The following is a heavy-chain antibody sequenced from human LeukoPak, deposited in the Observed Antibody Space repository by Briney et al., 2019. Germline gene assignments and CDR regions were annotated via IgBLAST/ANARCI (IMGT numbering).Heavy chain of an antibody. V-gene: IGHV5-51*01. CDR2: IYPGDSDT. D-gene: IGHD2-2*01. J-gene: IGHJ5*02. CDR3: ARHLSLFGSSRPHGWFDP. Sequence: GESLKISCKGSGYSFTNYWIGWVRQMPGKGLEWTGIIYPGDSDTRYSPSFQGQVTISADKSISTAYLQWSSLKASDTAMYYCARHLSLFGSSRPHGWFDPWGQGTLVTVSS. CDR1: GYSFTNYW.